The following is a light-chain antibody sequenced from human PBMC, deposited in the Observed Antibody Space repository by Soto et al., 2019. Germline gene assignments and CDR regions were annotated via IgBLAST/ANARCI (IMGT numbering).Light chain of an antibody. J-gene: IGLJ1*01. CDR2: DVN. Sequence: QSALTQPPSVSGSPGQSVTISCTGTSSDVGSYDRVSWYQQPPGTAPKLIIYDVNNRPSGVPDRFSGSKSGNTASLTISGLQAEDEADYYCSSYTSSITYVFGTGTKLTV. CDR3: SSYTSSITYV. V-gene: IGLV2-18*02. CDR1: SSDVGSYDR.